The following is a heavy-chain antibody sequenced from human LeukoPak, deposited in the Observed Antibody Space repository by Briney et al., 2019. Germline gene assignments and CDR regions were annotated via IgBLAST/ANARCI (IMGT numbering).Heavy chain of an antibody. CDR1: GYTFTDYY. D-gene: IGHD5-18*01. CDR3: ARDVDTAMVRDY. V-gene: IGHV1-2*02. J-gene: IGHJ4*02. CDR2: INPDSGGT. Sequence: GASVKVSCKTSGYTFTDYYMHWVRQAPGQGLEWMGWINPDSGGTNNAQKFQGRVTTTRDTSISTVYMELSRLRSDDTAVYYCARDVDTAMVRDYWGQGTLVTVCS.